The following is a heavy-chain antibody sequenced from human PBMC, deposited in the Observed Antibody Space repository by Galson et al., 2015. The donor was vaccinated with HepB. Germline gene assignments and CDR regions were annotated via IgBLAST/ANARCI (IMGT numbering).Heavy chain of an antibody. CDR2: ISYDGSNK. V-gene: IGHV3-30*03. CDR1: GFTFSSYG. CDR3: ARDPDLSFFCSSTSCYNAWFDP. D-gene: IGHD2-2*02. Sequence: CAASGFTFSSYGMHWVRQAPGKGLEWVAVISYDGSNKYYADSVKGRFTISRDNSKNTLYLQMNSPRAEDTAVYYCARDPDLSFFCSSTSCYNAWFDPWGQGTLVTVSS. J-gene: IGHJ5*02.